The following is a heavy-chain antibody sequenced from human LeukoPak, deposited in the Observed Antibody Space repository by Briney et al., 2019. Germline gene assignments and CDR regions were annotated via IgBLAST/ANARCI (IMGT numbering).Heavy chain of an antibody. Sequence: ASVKVSCKASGYTFTGYYMHWVRQAPGQGLEWMGWINPNSGGTNYAEKFQGRVTLTRDTSISTAYMELSRLSSDDTAVYYCASPSPRLNYYYGMEVWGQGTTVTVSS. CDR3: ASPSPRLNYYYGMEV. CDR1: GYTFTGYY. CDR2: INPNSGGT. J-gene: IGHJ6*02. V-gene: IGHV1-2*02.